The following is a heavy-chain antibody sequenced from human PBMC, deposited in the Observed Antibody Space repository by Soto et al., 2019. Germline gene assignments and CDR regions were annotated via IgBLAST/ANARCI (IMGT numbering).Heavy chain of an antibody. J-gene: IGHJ4*02. CDR2: IIPIFGTA. CDR1: GGTFSSYA. CDR3: ASPMSCSGGSGYFSYFDY. D-gene: IGHD2-15*01. V-gene: IGHV1-69*13. Sequence: SVKVSCKASGGTFSSYAISWVRQAPGQGLEWMGGIIPIFGTANYAQKFQGRVTITADESTSTAYMELSSLRSEDTAVYYCASPMSCSGGSGYFSYFDYWGQGTLVTVFS.